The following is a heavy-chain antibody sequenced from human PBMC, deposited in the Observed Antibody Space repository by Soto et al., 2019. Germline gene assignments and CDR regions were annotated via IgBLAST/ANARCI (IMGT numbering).Heavy chain of an antibody. J-gene: IGHJ5*02. CDR2: INHSGST. CDR1: GGSFSGYY. D-gene: IGHD2-2*01. V-gene: IGHV4-34*01. Sequence: PSETLSLTCAVYGGSFSGYYWSWIRQPPGKGLEWIGEINHSGSTNYNPSLKSRVTISVDTSKNQFSLKLSSVTAADTAVYYCARGERGPAAIWFDPWGQGTLVTVSS. CDR3: ARGERGPAAIWFDP.